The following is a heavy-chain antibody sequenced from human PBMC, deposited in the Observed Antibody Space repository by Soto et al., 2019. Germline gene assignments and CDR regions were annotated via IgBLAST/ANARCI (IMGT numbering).Heavy chain of an antibody. CDR2: ISSNGGTT. Sequence: EVQLAESGGGMVQPGGSLRLSCVASGFTFSSYDMHWVRQAPGKGLEYVSSISSNGGTTYYGNSVKGRFTISRDNSKNTQYLQMCSLRAEDMAVYYCVRRVSGNYDYWGQGTLVTVSS. V-gene: IGHV3-64*01. CDR1: GFTFSSYD. CDR3: VRRVSGNYDY. J-gene: IGHJ4*02. D-gene: IGHD1-7*01.